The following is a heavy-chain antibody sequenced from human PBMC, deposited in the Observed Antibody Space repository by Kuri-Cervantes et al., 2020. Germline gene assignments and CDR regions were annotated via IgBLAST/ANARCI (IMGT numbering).Heavy chain of an antibody. D-gene: IGHD7-27*01. CDR1: GGTFSSYT. CDR2: IIPIFGTA. J-gene: IGHJ4*02. Sequence: SVKVSCKASGGTFSSYTISWVRQAPGQGLEWMGGIIPIFGTANYAQKFQGRVTITADKSTSTAYMELSSLRSEDTAVYYCARGLGKTGDDYWGQGTLVTVSS. CDR3: ARGLGKTGDDY. V-gene: IGHV1-69*06.